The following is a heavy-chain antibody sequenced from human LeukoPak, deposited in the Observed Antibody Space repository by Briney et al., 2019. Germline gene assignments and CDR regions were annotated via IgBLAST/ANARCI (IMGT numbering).Heavy chain of an antibody. CDR3: ARAYSGSYGDHDAFDI. CDR2: IIPIFGTA. Sequence: SVKVSCKASGGTFSSYAISWVRQAPGQGLEWMGGIIPIFGTANYAQKFQGRVTITADESTSTAYMEPSSLRSEDTAVYYCARAYSGSYGDHDAFDIWGQGTMVTVSP. D-gene: IGHD1-26*01. V-gene: IGHV1-69*13. J-gene: IGHJ3*02. CDR1: GGTFSSYA.